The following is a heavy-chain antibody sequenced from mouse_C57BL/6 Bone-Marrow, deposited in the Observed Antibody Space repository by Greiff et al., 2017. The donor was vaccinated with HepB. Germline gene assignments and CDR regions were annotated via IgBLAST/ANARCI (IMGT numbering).Heavy chain of an antibody. D-gene: IGHD2-1*01. CDR3: AIYYGNYDAMDY. J-gene: IGHJ4*01. CDR1: GYTFTSYW. Sequence: QLQQPGAPPPMPGASLKLSCKASGYTFTSYWIHWVKQRPGQGLEWIGEIDPSDSYTNYNQKFKGKSTLTVDKSSSTAYMQLSSLTSEDSAVYYCAIYYGNYDAMDYWGQGTSVTVSS. V-gene: IGHV1-69*01. CDR2: IDPSDSYT.